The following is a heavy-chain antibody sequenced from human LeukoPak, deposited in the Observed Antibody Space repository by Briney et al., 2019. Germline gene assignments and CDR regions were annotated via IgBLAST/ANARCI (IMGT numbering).Heavy chain of an antibody. CDR1: GFTFSSYW. V-gene: IGHV3-7*01. CDR2: IKQDGSEK. J-gene: IGHJ4*02. Sequence: GGSLRLSCAASGFTFSSYWMSWVRQTPGKGLEWVANIKQDGSEKNYVYSVKGRFTISRDNAKNSLYLQMNSLRAEDTAVYYCARGLHSLPRSTLDYWGQGTLVTVSS. CDR3: ARGLHSLPRSTLDY. D-gene: IGHD2-2*01.